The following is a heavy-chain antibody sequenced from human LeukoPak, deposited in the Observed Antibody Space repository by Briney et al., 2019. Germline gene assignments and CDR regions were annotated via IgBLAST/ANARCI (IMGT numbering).Heavy chain of an antibody. CDR2: ISAYHGNT. CDR3: ARDEQWLVRGRYYYGMDV. Sequence: ASVKVSCKASGYTFTSYGISWVRQAPGQGLEWMGWISAYHGNTNYAQKLQGRVTMTTDTSTSTAYMELRSLRSDDTAVYYCARDEQWLVRGRYYYGMDVWGQGTTVTVSS. J-gene: IGHJ6*02. CDR1: GYTFTSYG. V-gene: IGHV1-18*01. D-gene: IGHD6-19*01.